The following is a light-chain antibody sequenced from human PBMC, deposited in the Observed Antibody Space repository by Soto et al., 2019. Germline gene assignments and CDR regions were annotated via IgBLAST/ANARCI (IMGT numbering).Light chain of an antibody. CDR1: NSDVGSYNY. CDR2: NVY. CDR3: SSYTISRTYV. V-gene: IGLV2-14*03. J-gene: IGLJ1*01. Sequence: QSVLTQPASVSGSPGQSITISCTGTNSDVGSYNYVSWHQQHPGKAPKLMIYNVYDRPSGISNCFSGSKSGNTASLTISGLQGEEEADYYCSSYTISRTYVFGPGTKVTVL.